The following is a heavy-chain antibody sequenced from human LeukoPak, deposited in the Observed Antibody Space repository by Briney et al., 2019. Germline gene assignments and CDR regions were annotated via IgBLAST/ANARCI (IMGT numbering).Heavy chain of an antibody. D-gene: IGHD1-26*01. CDR2: INTNTGNP. CDR1: GYTFTSYA. Sequence: RASVKVSCKASGYTFTSYAMNWVRQAPGQGLEWMGWINTNTGNPTYAQGFTGRFVFSLDTSVSTAYLQISSLKAEDTAVYYCARGWGSYLTYYYYYMDVWGKGTTVTVSS. J-gene: IGHJ6*03. V-gene: IGHV7-4-1*02. CDR3: ARGWGSYLTYYYYYMDV.